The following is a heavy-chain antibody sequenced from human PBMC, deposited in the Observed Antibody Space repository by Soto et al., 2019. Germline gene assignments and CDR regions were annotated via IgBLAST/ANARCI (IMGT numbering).Heavy chain of an antibody. J-gene: IGHJ4*02. CDR2: IRPNNGKT. Sequence: ASVKVSCKASGYTFSNYGFTWLRQAPGQGLEWMGWIRPNNGKTNYAQKLQGRVTMTTDTSTSTAYMELRSLTSDDTGIYYCARGSYGQLLFDFWGQGTLVTSPQ. CDR3: ARGSYGQLLFDF. V-gene: IGHV1-18*01. CDR1: GYTFSNYG. D-gene: IGHD6-19*01.